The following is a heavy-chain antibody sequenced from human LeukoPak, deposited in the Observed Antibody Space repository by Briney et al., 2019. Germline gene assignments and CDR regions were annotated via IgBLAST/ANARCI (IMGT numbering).Heavy chain of an antibody. CDR1: GFTFSTYA. Sequence: GGSLRLSCAASGFTFSTYAMSWVRQAPGKGLEWVSGVSGDGAITYYADSVKGRFTISRDNSKNTLYLQMNSLRAEDTAVYYCARDDRSSTTEDYYYGMDVWGQGTTVTVSS. CDR2: VSGDGAIT. V-gene: IGHV3-23*01. J-gene: IGHJ6*02. CDR3: ARDDRSSTTEDYYYGMDV. D-gene: IGHD4-11*01.